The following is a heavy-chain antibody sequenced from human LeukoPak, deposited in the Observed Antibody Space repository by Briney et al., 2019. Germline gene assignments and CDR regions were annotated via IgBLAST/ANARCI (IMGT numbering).Heavy chain of an antibody. Sequence: GGFLRLSCAASGFTFSSYAMSWVRQAPGKGLEWVSAISGSGGSTYYADSVKGRFTISRDNSKNTLYLQMNSLRAEDTAVYYCAKVTYDYGGNSGGFDYWGQGTLVTVSS. CDR2: ISGSGGST. J-gene: IGHJ4*02. CDR1: GFTFSSYA. CDR3: AKVTYDYGGNSGGFDY. V-gene: IGHV3-23*01. D-gene: IGHD4-23*01.